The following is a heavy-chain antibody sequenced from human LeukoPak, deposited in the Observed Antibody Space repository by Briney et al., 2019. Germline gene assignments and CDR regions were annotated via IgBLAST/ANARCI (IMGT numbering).Heavy chain of an antibody. CDR1: GGSFSGYY. J-gene: IGHJ4*02. CDR2: INHSGST. D-gene: IGHD3-22*01. Sequence: PSETLSLTCAVYGGSFSGYYWSWIRQPPGKGLEWIGEINHSGSTNYNPSLKSRVTISVDTSKNQFSLKLSSVTAADTAVYYCARASEDYDSSGYYYESFNYWGQGTLVTVSS. V-gene: IGHV4-34*01. CDR3: ARASEDYDSSGYYYESFNY.